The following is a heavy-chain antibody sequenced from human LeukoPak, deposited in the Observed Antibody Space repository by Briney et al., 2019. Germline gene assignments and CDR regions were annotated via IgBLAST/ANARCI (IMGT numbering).Heavy chain of an antibody. CDR2: FDPEDGET. D-gene: IGHD6-13*01. Sequence: GASVKVSCKVSGYTLTELSMHWVRQAPGKRREWMGGFDPEDGETIYAQKFQGRVTMTEDTSTDTAYMELSSLRSEDTAVYYCATVRYSSSWYLNYWGQGTLVTVSS. CDR1: GYTLTELS. CDR3: ATVRYSSSWYLNY. J-gene: IGHJ4*02. V-gene: IGHV1-24*01.